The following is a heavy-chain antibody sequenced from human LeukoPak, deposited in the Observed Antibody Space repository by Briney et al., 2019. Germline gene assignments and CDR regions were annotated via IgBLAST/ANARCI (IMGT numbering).Heavy chain of an antibody. V-gene: IGHV3-48*04. D-gene: IGHD3-22*01. J-gene: IGHJ4*02. CDR2: ISSSSSTI. CDR3: ARVWSSGYTKDY. Sequence: GGSLRLSCAVSGITLGNYSMSWVRQPPGKGLEWLSYISSSSSTIYYADSVKGRFTISRDNAKNSVYLQMNSLRAEDTAVYYCARVWSSGYTKDYWGQGTLVTVSS. CDR1: GITLGNYS.